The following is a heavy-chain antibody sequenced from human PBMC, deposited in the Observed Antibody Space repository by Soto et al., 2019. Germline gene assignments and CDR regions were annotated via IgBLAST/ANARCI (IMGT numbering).Heavy chain of an antibody. CDR3: ARDPPLNFRGGGRNWFAP. V-gene: IGHV1-24*01. Sequence: ASVKVSCKVSGYTLTELSMHWVRQAPGKGLEWMGGFDPEDGETIYAQKFQGRVTITADKSTSTAYMELSSLRSEDTAVYYCARDPPLNFRGGGRNWFAPGGRGPLVPVSS. CDR1: GYTLTELS. CDR2: FDPEDGET. J-gene: IGHJ5*02. D-gene: IGHD3-10*01.